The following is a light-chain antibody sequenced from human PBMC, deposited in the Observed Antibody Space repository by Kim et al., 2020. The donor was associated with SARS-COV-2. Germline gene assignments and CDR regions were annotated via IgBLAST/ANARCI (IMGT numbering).Light chain of an antibody. CDR1: QSVSNNY. Sequence: SPGNRASLSCMASQSVSNNYLAWYQQKPGQPPRLLIYDASTRATGIPDRFSGGGSGTDYTLTITRLEPEDFVVYFCQQYGSSPLTFGGGTKVDIK. J-gene: IGKJ4*01. CDR2: DAS. CDR3: QQYGSSPLT. V-gene: IGKV3-20*01.